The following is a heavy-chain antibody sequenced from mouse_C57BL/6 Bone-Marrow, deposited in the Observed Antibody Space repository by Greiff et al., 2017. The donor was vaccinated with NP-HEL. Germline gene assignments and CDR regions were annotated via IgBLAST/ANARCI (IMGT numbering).Heavy chain of an antibody. J-gene: IGHJ4*01. V-gene: IGHV14-4*01. D-gene: IGHD3-1*01. Sequence: EVQLQQSGAELVRPGASVKLSCTASGFNIKDDYMHWVKQRPEQGLEWIGWIDPENGDTEYASKFQGKATITADTSSNTAYLQLSSLTSEDTAVYYCTPLSRVYAMDYWGQGTSVTVSS. CDR1: GFNIKDDY. CDR2: IDPENGDT. CDR3: TPLSRVYAMDY.